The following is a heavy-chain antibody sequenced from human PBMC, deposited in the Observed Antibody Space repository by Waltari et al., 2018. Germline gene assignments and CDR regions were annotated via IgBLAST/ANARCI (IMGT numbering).Heavy chain of an antibody. V-gene: IGHV4-34*01. J-gene: IGHJ5*02. CDR3: ARQVGTRQGWFDP. CDR1: GGSFSGYY. CDR2: INHSGST. Sequence: QVQLQQWGAGLLKPSETLSLTCAVYGGSFSGYYWSWIRQPPGKGLEWIGEINHSGSTNYHPSLKSRVTIAVDTSKNQFSLKLSSVTAADTAVYYCARQVGTRQGWFDPWGQGTLVTVSS. D-gene: IGHD1-1*01.